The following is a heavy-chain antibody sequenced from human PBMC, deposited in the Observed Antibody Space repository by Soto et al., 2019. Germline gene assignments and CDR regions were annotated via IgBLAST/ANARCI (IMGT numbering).Heavy chain of an antibody. J-gene: IGHJ4*02. V-gene: IGHV3-30*18. CDR1: GFTFSSYG. CDR3: AKDRSIAVAGTLYYFDY. Sequence: PGGSLRLSCAASGFTFSSYGMHWVRQAPGKGLEWVAVISYDGSNKYYADSVKGRFTISRDNSKNTLYLQMNSLRAEDTAVYYCAKDRSIAVAGTLYYFDYWGQGTLVTVSS. D-gene: IGHD6-19*01. CDR2: ISYDGSNK.